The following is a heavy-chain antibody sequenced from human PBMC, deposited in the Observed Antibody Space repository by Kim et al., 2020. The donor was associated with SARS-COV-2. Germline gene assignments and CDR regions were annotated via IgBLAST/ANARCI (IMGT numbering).Heavy chain of an antibody. CDR3: ARGLLWLRGGMDV. D-gene: IGHD3-10*01. Sequence: YAQKFQGRVTMTSNTSISTAYMELSSLRSEDTAVYYCARGLLWLRGGMDVWGQGTTVTVSS. J-gene: IGHJ6*02. V-gene: IGHV1-8*01.